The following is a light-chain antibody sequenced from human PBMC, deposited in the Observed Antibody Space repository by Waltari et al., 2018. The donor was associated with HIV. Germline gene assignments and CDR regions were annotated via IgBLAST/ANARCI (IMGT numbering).Light chain of an antibody. Sequence: QSALTQPRAVSGSPGQSVTIPCTGIATPAGAYNYVSWYQHRPGRTPWLLLFNVDKRHSGVPSRFSGSRSGSTASLTISDLQFDDEGDYYCASYLRSGLLGVFGGGTTLTVL. CDR2: NVD. V-gene: IGLV2-11*01. CDR3: ASYLRSGLLGV. J-gene: IGLJ2*01. CDR1: ATPAGAYNY.